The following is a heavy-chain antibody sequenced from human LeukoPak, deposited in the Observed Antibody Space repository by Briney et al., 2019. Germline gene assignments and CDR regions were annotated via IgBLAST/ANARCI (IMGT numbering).Heavy chain of an antibody. CDR3: ARGDYDSSGYYYFDY. V-gene: IGHV4-59*01. CDR1: GGSISSYY. D-gene: IGHD3-22*01. J-gene: IGHJ4*02. CDR2: IYYSGST. Sequence: SETLSLTCTVSGGSISSYYWSWIRQPPGKGLEWIWYIYYSGSTNYNPSLKSRVTISVDTSKNQFSLKLSSVTAADTAVYYCARGDYDSSGYYYFDYWGQGTLVTVSS.